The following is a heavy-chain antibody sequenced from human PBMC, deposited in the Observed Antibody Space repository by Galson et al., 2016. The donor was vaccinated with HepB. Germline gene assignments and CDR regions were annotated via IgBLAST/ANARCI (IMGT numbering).Heavy chain of an antibody. V-gene: IGHV3-7*01. CDR2: INQDGSVQ. J-gene: IGHJ3*01. D-gene: IGHD3-22*01. Sequence: SLRLSCAASGFTFSNAWMNWVRQAPGKGLEWVANINQDGSVQNYVDSVKGRFTISRDNAENSLFLQMNSLRDEDTALYYCAKDLVVSSRFSAFDLWGQGTMVSVSS. CDR1: GFTFSNAW. CDR3: AKDLVVSSRFSAFDL.